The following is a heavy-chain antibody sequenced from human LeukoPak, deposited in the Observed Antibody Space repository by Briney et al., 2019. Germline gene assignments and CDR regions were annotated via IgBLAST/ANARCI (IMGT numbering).Heavy chain of an antibody. D-gene: IGHD7-27*01. V-gene: IGHV3-21*01. CDR3: ARDLGSWVFDY. CDR1: GFTFSSYS. Sequence: GGSLRLSCAASGFTFSSYSMNWVRQAPGKGLEWVSSTSSSSSYIYYADSVKGRFTISRDNAKNSLYLQMNSLRAEDTAVYYCARDLGSWVFDYWGQGTLVTVSS. CDR2: TSSSSSYI. J-gene: IGHJ4*02.